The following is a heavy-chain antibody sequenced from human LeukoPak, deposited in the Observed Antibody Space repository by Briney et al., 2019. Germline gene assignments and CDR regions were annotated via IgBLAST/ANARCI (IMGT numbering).Heavy chain of an antibody. CDR1: GFTFSSYA. D-gene: IGHD2-8*01. CDR3: ARGYCTNGVCYTDY. CDR2: ISSNGGST. Sequence: PGGSLRLSCAASGFTFSSYAMHWVRQAPGKGLEYVSAISSNGGSTYYANSVKGRFTISRDSSKNTLYLQMGGLRAEDMAVYYCARGYCTNGVCYTDYWGQGTLVTVSS. V-gene: IGHV3-64*01. J-gene: IGHJ4*02.